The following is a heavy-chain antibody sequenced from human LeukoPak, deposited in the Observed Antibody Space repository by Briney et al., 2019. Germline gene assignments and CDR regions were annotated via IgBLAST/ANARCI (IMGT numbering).Heavy chain of an antibody. V-gene: IGHV1-2*02. D-gene: IGHD7-27*01. J-gene: IGHJ3*02. Sequence: GASVKVSCKASGYSFTGHYMHWGRQAPGQGLEWMGWINPNSGGTNYAQKFQGRVTMTRDTSISTAYMELSRLRSDDTAVYYCARVYGDRAFDIWGQGTMVTVSS. CDR2: INPNSGGT. CDR1: GYSFTGHY. CDR3: ARVYGDRAFDI.